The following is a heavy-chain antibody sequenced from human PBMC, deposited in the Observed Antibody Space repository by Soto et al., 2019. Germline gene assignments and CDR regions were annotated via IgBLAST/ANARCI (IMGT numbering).Heavy chain of an antibody. J-gene: IGHJ4*02. Sequence: GGSLRLSCAASGFTFSSYAMHWVRQAPGKGLEWVAVISYDGSNKYYADSVKGRFTISRDNSKNTLYLQMNSLRAEDTAVYYCARERDACDYWGQGTLVTVSS. CDR2: ISYDGSNK. CDR1: GFTFSSYA. CDR3: ARERDACDY. V-gene: IGHV3-30-3*01.